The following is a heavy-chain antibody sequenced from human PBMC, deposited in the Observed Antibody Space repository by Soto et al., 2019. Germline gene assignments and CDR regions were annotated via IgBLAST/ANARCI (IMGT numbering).Heavy chain of an antibody. D-gene: IGHD3-3*01. CDR3: ATVSAILGVVSSFAY. Sequence: PSETLSLTCTVSGASITNYYWGWIRQPPGKGMEWIGYIYYSGTTNYNPSLKSRVTMSVDTSKTQFSLKLTSVTAADTAVYYCATVSAILGVVSSFAYWGQGTLVTVSS. CDR2: IYYSGTT. V-gene: IGHV4-59*01. CDR1: GASITNYY. J-gene: IGHJ4*02.